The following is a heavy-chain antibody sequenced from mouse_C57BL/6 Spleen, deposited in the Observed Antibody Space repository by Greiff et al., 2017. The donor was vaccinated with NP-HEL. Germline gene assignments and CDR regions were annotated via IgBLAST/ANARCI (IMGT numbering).Heavy chain of an antibody. CDR1: GYTFTSYW. Sequence: VQLQQPGAELVKPGASVKMSCKASGYTFTSYWITWVKQRPGQGLEWIGDIYPGSGSTNYNEKFKSKATLTVDTSSSTAYMQLSSLTSEDSAVYYCAREAAITTGGYFDVWGTGTTVTVSS. J-gene: IGHJ1*03. V-gene: IGHV1-55*01. CDR2: IYPGSGST. CDR3: AREAAITTGGYFDV. D-gene: IGHD1-1*01.